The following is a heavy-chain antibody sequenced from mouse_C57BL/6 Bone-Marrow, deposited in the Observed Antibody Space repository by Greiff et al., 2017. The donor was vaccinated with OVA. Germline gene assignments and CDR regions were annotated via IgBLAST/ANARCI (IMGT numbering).Heavy chain of an antibody. J-gene: IGHJ1*03. Sequence: QVQLQQPGTDLVKPGASVKLSCKASGYTFTSYWMHWVKQRPGQGLEWIGNINPSNGGTNYNEKFKSKATLTVDKSSSTAYMQLSSLTSEDSAVYYGARGSYYGSSYSSYWYFDVWGTGTTVTVSS. CDR1: GYTFTSYW. V-gene: IGHV1-53*01. CDR2: INPSNGGT. CDR3: ARGSYYGSSYSSYWYFDV. D-gene: IGHD1-1*01.